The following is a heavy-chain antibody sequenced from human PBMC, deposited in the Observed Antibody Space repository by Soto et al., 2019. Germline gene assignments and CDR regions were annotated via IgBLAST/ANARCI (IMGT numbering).Heavy chain of an antibody. V-gene: IGHV4-59*01. Sequence: SETLSLTCTVSGGSLTRFPWSWCRQPPGKGLEWIGYTYYRGTTYYNPSLKSRVTISVDTSKNQFSLKLSAVTAADTAVYYCARFDFSSYIMDVWGQGTTVTVSS. CDR2: TYYRGTT. CDR3: ARFDFSSYIMDV. J-gene: IGHJ6*02. D-gene: IGHD4-4*01. CDR1: GGSLTRFP.